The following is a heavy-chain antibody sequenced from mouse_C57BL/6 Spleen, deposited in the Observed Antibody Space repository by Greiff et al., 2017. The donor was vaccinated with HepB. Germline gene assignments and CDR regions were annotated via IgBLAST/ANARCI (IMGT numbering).Heavy chain of an antibody. J-gene: IGHJ3*01. CDR1: GYTFTSYG. Sequence: VQLQESGAELARPGASVKLSCKASGYTFTSYGISWVKQRTGQGLEWIGEIDPSDSYTNYNQKFKGKSTLTVDKSSSTAYMQLSSLTSEDSAVYYCARVGSSSAWFAYWGQGTLVTVSA. D-gene: IGHD1-1*01. V-gene: IGHV1-69*01. CDR2: IDPSDSYT. CDR3: ARVGSSSAWFAY.